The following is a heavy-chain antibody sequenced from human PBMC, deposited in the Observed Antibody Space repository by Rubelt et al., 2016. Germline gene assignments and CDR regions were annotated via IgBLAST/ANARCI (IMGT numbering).Heavy chain of an antibody. CDR2: ISDTSKYI. D-gene: IGHD2-2*01. J-gene: IGHJ6*02. Sequence: VRQAPGKGLEWVSSISDTSKYIFHADSVGGRFTISRDDAKNSLFLQMNGLRVEDTAVYYCASEWKYQREGMDVWGQGTTVTVSS. CDR3: ASEWKYQREGMDV. V-gene: IGHV3-21*06.